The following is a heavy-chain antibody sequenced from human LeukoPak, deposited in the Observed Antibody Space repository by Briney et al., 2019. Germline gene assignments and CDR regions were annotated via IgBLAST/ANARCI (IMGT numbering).Heavy chain of an antibody. Sequence: ASVKVSCKVSGYTLTELSMHWGRQAPGKGLEWMGGFDPEDGETIYAQKFQGRVTMTEDTSTDTAYMELSSLRSEDTAVYYCATGSGWYVFFDYWGQGTLVTVSS. J-gene: IGHJ4*02. CDR3: ATGSGWYVFFDY. CDR1: GYTLTELS. CDR2: FDPEDGET. D-gene: IGHD6-19*01. V-gene: IGHV1-24*01.